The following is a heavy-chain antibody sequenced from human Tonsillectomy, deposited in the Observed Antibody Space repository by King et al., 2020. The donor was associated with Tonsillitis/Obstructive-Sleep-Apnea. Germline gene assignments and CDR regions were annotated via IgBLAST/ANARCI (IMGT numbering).Heavy chain of an antibody. CDR2: IWYDGSNK. Sequence: VQLVESGGGVVQPGRSLRLSCAASGFTFSSYGMHWVRQAPGKGLECVAVIWYDGSNKYYADSVKGRFTISRDNSKNTLYLQMNSLRAEDTAVYYCARERGESGSYFYYYYGTDVWGQGTTVTVSS. J-gene: IGHJ6*02. CDR3: ARERGESGSYFYYYYGTDV. V-gene: IGHV3-33*01. CDR1: GFTFSSYG. D-gene: IGHD3-10*01.